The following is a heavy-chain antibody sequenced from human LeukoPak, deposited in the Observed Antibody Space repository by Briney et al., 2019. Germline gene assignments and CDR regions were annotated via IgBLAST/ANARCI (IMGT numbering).Heavy chain of an antibody. V-gene: IGHV1-8*03. CDR3: ARDDWWQLIAVAITSYFDW. Sequence: GASVKVSCKASGYTFTSYDINWVRQATGQGLEWMGWMNPNSGNTGYAQKFQGRVTITRNTSISTAYMELSSLRSEDTAVYYCARDDWWQLIAVAITSYFDWWGQGTLVTVSS. CDR2: MNPNSGNT. CDR1: GYTFTSYD. J-gene: IGHJ4*02. D-gene: IGHD6-19*01.